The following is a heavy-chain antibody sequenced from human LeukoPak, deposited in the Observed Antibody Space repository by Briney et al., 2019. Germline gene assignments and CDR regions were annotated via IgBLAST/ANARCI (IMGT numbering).Heavy chain of an antibody. J-gene: IGHJ4*02. CDR1: GYSISSGYY. CDR2: IYQSGST. CDR3: ARTHYDYGDYEGFDY. D-gene: IGHD4-17*01. V-gene: IGHV4-38-2*01. Sequence: SETLSLTCAVSGYSISSGYYWGWIRQPPGKGLEWIGSIYQSGSTYYNPSLKSRVTISVDTSKNQFSLKLSSVTAADTAVYYCARTHYDYGDYEGFDYWGQGTLVTVSS.